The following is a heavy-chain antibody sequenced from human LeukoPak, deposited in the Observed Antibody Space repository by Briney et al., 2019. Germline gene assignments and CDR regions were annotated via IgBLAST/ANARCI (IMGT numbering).Heavy chain of an antibody. J-gene: IGHJ5*01. Sequence: GESLKISCKGSGYSFTHYWIGWVRQMPGKGLEWMGVIYPGDSDTRYSPSFQGQVTISADESIGTAYLQRSSLKSSDTAMYYCARRIAIFGDGNWFDSWGQGTLVAVSS. V-gene: IGHV5-51*01. D-gene: IGHD3-3*01. CDR3: ARRIAIFGDGNWFDS. CDR2: IYPGDSDT. CDR1: GYSFTHYW.